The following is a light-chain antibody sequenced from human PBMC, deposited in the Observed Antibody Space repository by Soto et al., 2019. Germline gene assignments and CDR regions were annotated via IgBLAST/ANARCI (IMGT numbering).Light chain of an antibody. CDR2: WAS. Sequence: DIVMTQSPDSLAVSLGERATINCKSSQSILYSSNNKNYLAWYQQKPGQPPKLLIYWASTRESGVPDRFSGRGSGTDFTLTISSLQAEDVAVYYCQQYYSRPPFTVGPGTKVDIK. J-gene: IGKJ3*01. V-gene: IGKV4-1*01. CDR3: QQYYSRPPFT. CDR1: QSILYSSNNKNY.